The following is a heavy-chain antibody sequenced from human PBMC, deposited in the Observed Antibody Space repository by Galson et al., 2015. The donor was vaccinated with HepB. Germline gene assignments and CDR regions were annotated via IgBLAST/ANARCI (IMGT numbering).Heavy chain of an antibody. CDR2: IYYSGST. CDR1: GGSISTTSYY. CDR3: ARRGNGFDP. J-gene: IGHJ5*02. V-gene: IGHV4-39*01. Sequence: SETLSLTCTVSGGSISTTSYYWGWIRQPPGKGPEWIGNIYYSGSTYYNPSLKSRVTISVDTSKNQFSLKVSSVTAADTAVYYCARRGNGFDPWGQGSLVTVSS.